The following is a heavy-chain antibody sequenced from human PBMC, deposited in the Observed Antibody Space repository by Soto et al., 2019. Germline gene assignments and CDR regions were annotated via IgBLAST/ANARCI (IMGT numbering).Heavy chain of an antibody. Sequence: QVQLVQSGAEVKKPGASVKVSCKASGYTFTGYYTHWVRQAPGQGLEWMGWINPNSGGTNYAQKFQGWVTMTRDTSISTAYMELSRLRSDDTAVYYCARDQSIAVAPGYYYGMDVWGQGTTVTVSS. CDR1: GYTFTGYY. CDR3: ARDQSIAVAPGYYYGMDV. CDR2: INPNSGGT. D-gene: IGHD6-19*01. J-gene: IGHJ6*02. V-gene: IGHV1-2*04.